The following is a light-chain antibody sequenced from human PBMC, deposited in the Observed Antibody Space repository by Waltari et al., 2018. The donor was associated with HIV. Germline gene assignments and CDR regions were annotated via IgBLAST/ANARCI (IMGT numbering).Light chain of an antibody. CDR1: NCDVSGYSY. J-gene: IGLJ1*01. V-gene: IGLV2-8*01. CDR3: CSYAGTNHFYV. Sequence: SPLTQPPSSSGSPGQSVTIPCTGPNCDVSGYSYVSWFQHHPGKAPKLMISEVSKRPSGVPNRFSGSKSGNTASLTVSGLQAEDEADYYCCSYAGTNHFYVFGTGTKVTVL. CDR2: EVS.